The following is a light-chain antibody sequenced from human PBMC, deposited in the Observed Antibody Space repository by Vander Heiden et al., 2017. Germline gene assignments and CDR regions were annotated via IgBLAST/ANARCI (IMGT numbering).Light chain of an antibody. Sequence: EIVMTQSPATLSVSPGERATLSCRASQSVSSDLAWYQQNPGQAPRLLIYGASTRATGIPARLGGSGSGTEFTLTISSLQSEDFAVYYCQQYNDWPRTFGLGTKVEIQ. CDR2: GAS. J-gene: IGKJ1*01. V-gene: IGKV3-15*01. CDR3: QQYNDWPRT. CDR1: QSVSSD.